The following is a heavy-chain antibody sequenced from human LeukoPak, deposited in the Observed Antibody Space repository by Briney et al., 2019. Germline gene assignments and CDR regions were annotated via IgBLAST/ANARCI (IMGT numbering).Heavy chain of an antibody. D-gene: IGHD3/OR15-3a*01. CDR1: GASISSHY. Sequence: PSETLSLTCAVSGASISSHYWSWIRQPPGKGLEWIGYTGGSISDNPSLKSRVAVSVDPSQNQVSLSLTSVTAADTAVYYCARVLAIFGLDTTDFYMDVWGKGTTVTVSS. CDR3: ARVLAIFGLDTTDFYMDV. CDR2: TGGSI. J-gene: IGHJ6*03. V-gene: IGHV4-59*11.